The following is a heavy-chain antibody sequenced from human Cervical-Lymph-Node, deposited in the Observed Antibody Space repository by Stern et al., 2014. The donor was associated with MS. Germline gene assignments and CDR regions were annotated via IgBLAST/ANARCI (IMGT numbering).Heavy chain of an antibody. CDR2: IYYSGST. CDR1: GGSISSGDYY. D-gene: IGHD2-2*01. V-gene: IGHV4-30-4*01. CDR3: ASANCSSTSCPNWFDP. J-gene: IGHJ5*02. Sequence: QLKLQESGPGLVKPSQTLSLTCTVSGGSISSGDYYLSWIRQPPGKSLEWIGYIYYSGSTYYNPSLKSRVTISVDTSKNQFSLKLSSVTAADTAVYYCASANCSSTSCPNWFDPWGQGTLVTVSS.